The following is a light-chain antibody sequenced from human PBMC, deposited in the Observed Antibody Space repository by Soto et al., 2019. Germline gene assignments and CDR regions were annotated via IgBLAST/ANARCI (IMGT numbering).Light chain of an antibody. CDR2: SDD. V-gene: IGLV1-44*01. J-gene: IGLJ3*02. CDR1: NSNIGRYS. CDR3: AAWDDNLNGPL. Sequence: QSALTQPPSLSGTPGQRVTNSCSGSNSNIGRYSVNWYQHFPGTAPKILIYSDDERPSGVPDRFSGSKSGTSASLAISGLQSEDEAEYYCAAWDDNLNGPLFGGGTKLTVL.